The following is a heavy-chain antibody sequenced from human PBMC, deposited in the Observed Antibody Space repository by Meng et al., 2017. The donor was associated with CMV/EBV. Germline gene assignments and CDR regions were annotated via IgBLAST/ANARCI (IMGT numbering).Heavy chain of an antibody. Sequence: QVQLVQSGAEVKNPGYSVKVSCQPSGVTFSSYAISRVRQAPGQGLEWMGGIIPIFGTANYAQKFQGRVTITADESTSTAYMELSRLRSEDTAVYYCARGRIWNYYDSSGYNFDYWGQGTLVTVSS. CDR2: IIPIFGTA. V-gene: IGHV1-69*12. D-gene: IGHD3-22*01. J-gene: IGHJ4*02. CDR1: GVTFSSYA. CDR3: ARGRIWNYYDSSGYNFDY.